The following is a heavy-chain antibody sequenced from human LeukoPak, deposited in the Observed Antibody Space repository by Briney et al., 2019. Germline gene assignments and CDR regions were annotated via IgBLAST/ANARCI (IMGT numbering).Heavy chain of an antibody. CDR3: AMGAIVATIDY. J-gene: IGHJ4*02. CDR2: IYSGSST. Sequence: GGSLGLSCAASGLTVSSNYMSWVRQAPGKGLEWVSLIYSGSSTYYADSVKGRFTISRDKSKNTLYLQMSSLRVEDTAVYYCAMGAIVATIDYWGQGTLVTVSS. CDR1: GLTVSSNY. D-gene: IGHD5-12*01. V-gene: IGHV3-66*01.